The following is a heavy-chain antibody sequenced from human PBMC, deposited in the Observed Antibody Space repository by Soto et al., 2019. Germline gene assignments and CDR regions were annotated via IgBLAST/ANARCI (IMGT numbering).Heavy chain of an antibody. CDR2: ISGSGGST. V-gene: IGHV3-23*01. J-gene: IGHJ6*02. D-gene: IGHD3-10*01. CDR3: AKFEFSYYYYGMDV. Sequence: PGGSLRLSCAASGFTFSSYAMSWVRQAPGKGLEWVSAISGSGGSTYYADSVKGRFTISRDNSKNTLYLQMNSLRAEDTAVYYCAKFEFSYYYYGMDVWGQGTTVTVSS. CDR1: GFTFSSYA.